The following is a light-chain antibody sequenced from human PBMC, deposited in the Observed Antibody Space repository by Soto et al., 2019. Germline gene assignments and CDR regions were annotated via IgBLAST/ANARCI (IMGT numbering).Light chain of an antibody. CDR1: QSIDSW. CDR2: KAS. J-gene: IGKJ1*01. V-gene: IGKV1-5*03. CDR3: QQYNNYFRT. Sequence: DIQMTQSPSTLSASVRDRVTITFRAGQSIDSWLAWYQQKPGKAPNLLIYKASSLESGVPSRFSGSGSGTEFTLTISSLQPDDFATYYCQQYNNYFRTFGQGTKVDIK.